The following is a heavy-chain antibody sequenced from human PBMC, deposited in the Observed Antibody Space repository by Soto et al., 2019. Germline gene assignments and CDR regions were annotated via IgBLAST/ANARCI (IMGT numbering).Heavy chain of an antibody. CDR3: AKDRERYYYDSSGYPAYNWFDP. J-gene: IGHJ5*02. Sequence: GGSLRLSCAASGFTFSSYAMSWVRQAPGKGLEWVSAISGSGGSTYYADSVKGRFTISRDNSKNTLYLQMNSLRAEDTAVYYCAKDRERYYYDSSGYPAYNWFDPWGQGTLVTV. CDR1: GFTFSSYA. V-gene: IGHV3-23*01. D-gene: IGHD3-22*01. CDR2: ISGSGGST.